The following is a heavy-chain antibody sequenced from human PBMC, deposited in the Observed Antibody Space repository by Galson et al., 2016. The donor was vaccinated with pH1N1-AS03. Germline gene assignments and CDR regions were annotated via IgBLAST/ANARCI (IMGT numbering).Heavy chain of an antibody. D-gene: IGHD6-19*01. V-gene: IGHV3-23*01. CDR3: AREIHFSGPLDY. CDR2: LSNSAAST. J-gene: IGHJ4*02. Sequence: SLRLSCAASGFTFSNYAMGWVRQAPGKGLEWVSALSNSAASTYYADSVKGRFTISRDNSKNTLNLQMNSLRAEDTAIYYCAREIHFSGPLDYWGQGTLVTVSS. CDR1: GFTFSNYA.